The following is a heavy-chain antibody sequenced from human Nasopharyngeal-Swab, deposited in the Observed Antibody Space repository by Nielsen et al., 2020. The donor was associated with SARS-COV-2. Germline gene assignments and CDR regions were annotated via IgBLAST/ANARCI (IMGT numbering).Heavy chain of an antibody. J-gene: IGHJ4*02. Sequence: WIRQPPGKGLEWVSSISSSSSYIYYADSVKGRFTISRDNAKNSPYLQMNSLRAEDTAVYYCARGNGQMDYWGQGTLVTVSS. D-gene: IGHD5-24*01. CDR3: ARGNGQMDY. V-gene: IGHV3-21*01. CDR2: ISSSSSYI.